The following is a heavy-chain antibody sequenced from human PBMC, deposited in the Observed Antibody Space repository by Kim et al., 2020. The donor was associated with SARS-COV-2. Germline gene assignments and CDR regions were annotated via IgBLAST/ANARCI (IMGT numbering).Heavy chain of an antibody. Sequence: GRFTISRDNAKNSLYLQINSLRAEDTAVYYCARVKLGYCSSTSCQRYFDYWGQRTLVTVSS. J-gene: IGHJ4*02. D-gene: IGHD2-2*01. V-gene: IGHV3-11*06. CDR3: ARVKLGYCSSTSCQRYFDY.